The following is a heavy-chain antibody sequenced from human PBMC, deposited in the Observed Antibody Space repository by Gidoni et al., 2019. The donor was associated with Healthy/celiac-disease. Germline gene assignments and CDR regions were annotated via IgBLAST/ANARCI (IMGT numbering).Heavy chain of an antibody. CDR3: ARDQGGYDFYYYGMDV. D-gene: IGHD5-12*01. V-gene: IGHV3-21*01. Sequence: EVQLVESGGGLVKPGGSLRLCCAASGFTFSGYSMNWVRQAPGKGLEWVSSISSSSSYIYYADSVKGRFTISRDNAKNSLYLQMNSLRAEDTAVYYCARDQGGYDFYYYGMDVWGQGTTVTVSS. CDR1: GFTFSGYS. CDR2: ISSSSSYI. J-gene: IGHJ6*02.